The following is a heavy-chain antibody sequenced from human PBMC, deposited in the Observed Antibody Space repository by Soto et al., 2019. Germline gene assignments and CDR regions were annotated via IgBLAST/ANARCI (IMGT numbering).Heavy chain of an antibody. V-gene: IGHV3-33*01. CDR3: ARGRGYGSGSYHPYMDV. J-gene: IGHJ6*03. Sequence: GGSLRLSCAASGFTFKKYGMHWVRQAPGKGLEWVAIIWLDGSNSVYADSVKGRVTISSDNSKNTLYLQMNSLRVEDTALYYCARGRGYGSGSYHPYMDVWGKGTTVTVSS. CDR1: GFTFKKYG. D-gene: IGHD3-10*01. CDR2: IWLDGSNS.